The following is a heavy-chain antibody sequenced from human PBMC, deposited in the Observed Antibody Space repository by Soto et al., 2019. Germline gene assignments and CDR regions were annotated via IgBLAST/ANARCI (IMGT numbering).Heavy chain of an antibody. CDR2: ISYDGSNK. J-gene: IGHJ4*02. D-gene: IGHD4-17*01. Sequence: QVQLVESGGGVVQPGRSLRLSCAASGFTFRSYAMHWVRQAPGKGLEWVAVISYDGSNKYYADSVKGRFTISRDNSKNTLYLQMNSLRAEDTAVYYCARVGDLDYWGQGTLVTVSS. V-gene: IGHV3-30-3*01. CDR1: GFTFRSYA. CDR3: ARVGDLDY.